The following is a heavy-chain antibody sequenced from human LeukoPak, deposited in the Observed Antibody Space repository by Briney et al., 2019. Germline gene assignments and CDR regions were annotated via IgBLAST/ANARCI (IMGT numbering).Heavy chain of an antibody. CDR3: ARHYYDSGGYNSAFDY. V-gene: IGHV1-18*01. Sequence: GASVKASCKASGYTFSNYDITWVRQAPGQGLEWMGWISAYNGDTNYAQKLQGRVTMTTDTSTGTAYMELRSLRSDDTAVYYCARHYYDSGGYNSAFDYWGQGTLVTVSS. CDR1: GYTFSNYD. D-gene: IGHD3-22*01. J-gene: IGHJ4*02. CDR2: ISAYNGDT.